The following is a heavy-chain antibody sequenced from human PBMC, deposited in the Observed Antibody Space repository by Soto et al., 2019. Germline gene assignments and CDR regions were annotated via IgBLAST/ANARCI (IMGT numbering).Heavy chain of an antibody. J-gene: IGHJ4*02. D-gene: IGHD3-10*01. CDR1: GFSLSDLF. V-gene: IGHV3-72*01. CDR3: ASIRGVLGY. Sequence: EVQLVESGGDLVQPGGSLRLSCSASGFSLSDLFIDWVRQAPGKGLEWVGRTKDKAYSYTTEYAASMKGRFTISRDESRNSLYLQMSSLKTEDTAVYYCASIRGVLGYWGQGTLVTVSS. CDR2: TKDKAYSYTT.